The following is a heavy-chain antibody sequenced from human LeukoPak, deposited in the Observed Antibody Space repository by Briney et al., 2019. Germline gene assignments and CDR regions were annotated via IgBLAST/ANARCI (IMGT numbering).Heavy chain of an antibody. D-gene: IGHD2-15*01. CDR3: ALSAADCSGGSCYRPYFDY. CDR2: IYYSGST. CDR1: GGSINNYY. Sequence: SETLSLTCTVSGGSINNYYWSWMRQPPGKGLEWIGSIYYSGSTYYNPSLKSRVTISVDTSKNQFSLKLSSVTAADTAVYYCALSAADCSGGSCYRPYFDYWGQGTLVTVSS. J-gene: IGHJ4*02. V-gene: IGHV4-39*07.